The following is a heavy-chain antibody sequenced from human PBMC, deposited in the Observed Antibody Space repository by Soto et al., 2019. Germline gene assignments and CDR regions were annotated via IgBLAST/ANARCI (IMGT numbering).Heavy chain of an antibody. CDR3: AREVEPYYDSSGYYSNYFDY. CDR1: GFTFSSYA. Sequence: GGFLRLSCAASGFTFSSYAMHWVRQAPGKGLEWVAVISYDGSNKYYADSVKGRFTISRDNSKNTLYLQMNSLRAEDTAVYYCAREVEPYYDSSGYYSNYFDYWGQGTLVTVSS. J-gene: IGHJ4*02. D-gene: IGHD3-22*01. CDR2: ISYDGSNK. V-gene: IGHV3-30-3*01.